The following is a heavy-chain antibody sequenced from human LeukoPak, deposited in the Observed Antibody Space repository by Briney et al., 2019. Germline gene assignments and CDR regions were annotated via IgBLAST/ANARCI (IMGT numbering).Heavy chain of an antibody. CDR1: GFTFSGFW. CDR2: INQDGSEK. V-gene: IGHV3-7*01. J-gene: IGHJ4*02. Sequence: GGSLRLSCAASGFTFSGFWMSWVRQAPGKGLEWVANINQDGSEKYYVDSVKGQFTISRDNAKSSLYLQMNSLRAEDTAVYYCARDQVGPEDWGQGTLVTVSS. CDR3: ARDQVGPED. D-gene: IGHD1-26*01.